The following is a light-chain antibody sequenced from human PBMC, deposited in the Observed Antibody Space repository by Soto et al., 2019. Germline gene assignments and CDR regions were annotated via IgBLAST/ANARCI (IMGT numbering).Light chain of an antibody. CDR2: ANN. J-gene: IGLJ1*01. V-gene: IGLV1-40*01. Sequence: QSVLTQPPSVSGSPGQTVTISCTGSNSDIGAGYDVHWYQQLPGTAPKLVIYANNNRPSGVPDRFSASKSGTSASLAITGLQAEDEADYYCRSYDSSLRGVFGTGTQLTVL. CDR1: NSDIGAGYD. CDR3: RSYDSSLRGV.